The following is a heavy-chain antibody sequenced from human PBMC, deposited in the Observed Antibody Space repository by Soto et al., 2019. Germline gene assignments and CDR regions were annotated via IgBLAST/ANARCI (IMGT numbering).Heavy chain of an antibody. CDR1: GFTFSTYA. Sequence: GGSLRLSCAASGFTFSTYALTWVRQAPGKGLEWVSAISGSGDSTYYADSVKGRFTISRDNSKNTLYLQMNSLRAEDTAVYYCARDSSGWYAVSYYFDYWGQGTLVTVSS. D-gene: IGHD6-19*01. J-gene: IGHJ4*02. CDR2: ISGSGDST. V-gene: IGHV3-23*01. CDR3: ARDSSGWYAVSYYFDY.